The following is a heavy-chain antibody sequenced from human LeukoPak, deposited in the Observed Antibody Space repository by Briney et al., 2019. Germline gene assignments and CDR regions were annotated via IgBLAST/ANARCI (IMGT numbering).Heavy chain of an antibody. CDR1: GFPFSSYW. CDR3: TRVGYIDEGIDY. CDR2: IKQDGSKK. Sequence: PGGSLRLSCVASGFPFSSYWMTWVRQAPGKGLEWVASIKQDGSKKSYVDSVKGRFTISRDNAKNSLYLQMNSLRAEDTAIYYCTRVGYIDEGIDYWGQGTLVTVSS. V-gene: IGHV3-7*04. J-gene: IGHJ4*02. D-gene: IGHD5-24*01.